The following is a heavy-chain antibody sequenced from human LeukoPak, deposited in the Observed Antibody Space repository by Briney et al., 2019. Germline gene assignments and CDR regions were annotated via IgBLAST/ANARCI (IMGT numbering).Heavy chain of an antibody. Sequence: SETLSLTCAVYGWSFNDYYWNWVRQPPGKGLEWIGEINARGDTNYNPSLESRVTISVDSSKNQFSLTLTSMIAADTAIYYCARGQVPAARGYNWFDPWGQGTLVTVSS. CDR1: GWSFNDYY. CDR3: ARGQVPAARGYNWFDP. V-gene: IGHV4-34*01. J-gene: IGHJ5*02. CDR2: INARGDT. D-gene: IGHD2-2*01.